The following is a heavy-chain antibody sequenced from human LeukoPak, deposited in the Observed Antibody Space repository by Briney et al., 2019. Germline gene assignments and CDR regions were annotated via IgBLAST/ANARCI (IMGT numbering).Heavy chain of an antibody. CDR2: INHSGST. V-gene: IGHV4-34*01. CDR3: ARLTDYGDSRDQVDY. D-gene: IGHD4-17*01. Sequence: PSETLSLTCAVYGGSFSGYYWSWIRQPPGKGLEWIGEINHSGSTNYNPSLKSRVTISVDTSKNHFSLKLSSVTAADTAVYYCARLTDYGDSRDQVDYWGQGTLVTVSS. CDR1: GGSFSGYY. J-gene: IGHJ4*02.